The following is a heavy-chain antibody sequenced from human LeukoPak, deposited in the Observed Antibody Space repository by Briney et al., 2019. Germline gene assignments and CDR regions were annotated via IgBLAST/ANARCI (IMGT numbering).Heavy chain of an antibody. V-gene: IGHV3-66*01. Sequence: GGSLRLSCAASGFTVGSDYMSWVRQAPGKGLEWVSLIYTGGSTYYADSVKGRFTISRDNSKNTLYLQMNSLRAEDTAVYYCARMLGGAGDYWGQGTLVTVSS. J-gene: IGHJ4*02. CDR2: IYTGGST. D-gene: IGHD3-16*01. CDR3: ARMLGGAGDY. CDR1: GFTVGSDY.